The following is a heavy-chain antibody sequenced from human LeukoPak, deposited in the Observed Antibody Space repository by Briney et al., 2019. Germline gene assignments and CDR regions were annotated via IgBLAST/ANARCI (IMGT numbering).Heavy chain of an antibody. D-gene: IGHD4-23*01. CDR3: ARDYGGNTNFDY. CDR2: ISAYNGNT. CDR1: GYTFTSYG. V-gene: IGHV1-18*01. J-gene: IGHJ4*02. Sequence: ASVKVSCKASGYTFTSYGISWVRRAPGQGLEWMGWISAYNGNTNYAQKLQGRVTMTADTSTSTAYMELRSLRSDDTAVYYCARDYGGNTNFDYWGQGTLVTVSS.